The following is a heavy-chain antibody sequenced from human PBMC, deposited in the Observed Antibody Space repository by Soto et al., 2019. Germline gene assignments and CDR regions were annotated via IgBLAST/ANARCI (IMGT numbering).Heavy chain of an antibody. Sequence: QVQLVESGGGVVQPGRSLRLSCAASGFTFSSYGMHWVRQAPGKGLEWVAVIWYDGSNKYYADSVKGRFTISRDNSKNTLYLQMTSLRAEETAVYYCARGCSGGSCYSGWGQGTLVTVSS. J-gene: IGHJ4*02. D-gene: IGHD2-15*01. CDR2: IWYDGSNK. CDR3: ARGCSGGSCYSG. V-gene: IGHV3-33*01. CDR1: GFTFSSYG.